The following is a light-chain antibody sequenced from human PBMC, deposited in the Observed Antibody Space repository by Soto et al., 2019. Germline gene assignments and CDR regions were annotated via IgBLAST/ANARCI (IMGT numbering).Light chain of an antibody. V-gene: IGKV3-20*01. J-gene: IGKJ2*01. Sequence: EIVLTQSPSTLSLSPGERATLSCRASQSVGSSYLAWYQQRPGQTPRLIIYGASSRATGIPGRFSGSGAGTYFTLTISRLEPEDFAVYHCQHYGSAPFTFGQGTRLEIK. CDR3: QHYGSAPFT. CDR2: GAS. CDR1: QSVGSSY.